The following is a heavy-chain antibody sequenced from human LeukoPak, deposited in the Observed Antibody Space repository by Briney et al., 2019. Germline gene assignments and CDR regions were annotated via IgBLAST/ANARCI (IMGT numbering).Heavy chain of an antibody. CDR1: GFTFSSYA. CDR2: ISGSGGST. D-gene: IGHD3-22*01. Sequence: PGGSLRLSCAASGFTFSSYAMSWVRQAPGKGLGWVSAISGSGGSTYYADSVKGRFTISRDNSKNTLYLQMNSLRAEDTAVYYCAKEQYYYDSSGYYSYWYFDLWGRGTLVTVSS. V-gene: IGHV3-23*01. J-gene: IGHJ2*01. CDR3: AKEQYYYDSSGYYSYWYFDL.